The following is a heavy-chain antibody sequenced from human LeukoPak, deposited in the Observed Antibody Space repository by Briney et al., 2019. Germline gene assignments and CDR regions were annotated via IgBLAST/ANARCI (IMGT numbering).Heavy chain of an antibody. CDR1: GFTFSSYS. Sequence: GGSLRLSCAASGFTFSSYSMNWVRQAPGKGLEWVSSISSSSTYIYYADSVRGRFTISRDNAKNSLYLQMNSLRAEDTAAYYCATLLSGYYDSSGPGVLYMDVWGKGTTVTASS. V-gene: IGHV3-21*01. CDR2: ISSSSTYI. J-gene: IGHJ6*03. D-gene: IGHD3-22*01. CDR3: ATLLSGYYDSSGPGVLYMDV.